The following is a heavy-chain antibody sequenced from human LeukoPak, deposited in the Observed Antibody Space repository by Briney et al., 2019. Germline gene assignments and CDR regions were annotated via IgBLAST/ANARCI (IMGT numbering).Heavy chain of an antibody. CDR2: INPNSGGT. D-gene: IGHD3-22*01. CDR1: GYTFTGYY. Sequence: ASVKVSCTASGYTFTGYYMHWVRQAPGQGLEWMGWINPNSGGTNYAQKFQGWVTMTRDTSISTAYMELSRLRSDDTAVYYCARDGQYYYDSSGYYPHYGMDVWGQGTTVTVSS. CDR3: ARDGQYYYDSSGYYPHYGMDV. J-gene: IGHJ6*02. V-gene: IGHV1-2*04.